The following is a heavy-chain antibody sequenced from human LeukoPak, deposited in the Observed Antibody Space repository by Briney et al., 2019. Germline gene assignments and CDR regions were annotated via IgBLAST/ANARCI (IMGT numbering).Heavy chain of an antibody. CDR1: GGTFSNYA. V-gene: IGHV1-2*02. CDR3: ASGNSVDY. D-gene: IGHD4-23*01. Sequence: ASVTVSYMDSGGTFSNYAISWVRQAPGQGREWMGWVNPNTGGTNYAQKFQGRVTMTRDTSISTAYMELSRLRSDDTAIYYCASGNSVDYWGQGTLVTVSS. CDR2: VNPNTGGT. J-gene: IGHJ4*02.